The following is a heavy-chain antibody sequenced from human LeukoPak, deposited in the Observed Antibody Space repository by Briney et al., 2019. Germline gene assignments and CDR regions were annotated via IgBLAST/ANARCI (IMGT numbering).Heavy chain of an antibody. V-gene: IGHV3-11*01. CDR1: GFTFSDYY. D-gene: IGHD6-13*01. CDR2: ISSSGYTI. J-gene: IGHJ4*02. Sequence: GGSLRLSCAASGFTFSDYYMSWIRQAPGKGLEWLSYISSSGYTIYYADSGKGRFTISRDNAKNSLYLQMNSLRAEDAAVYYCARKEYSSSWYAIDYWGQGTLVTVSS. CDR3: ARKEYSSSWYAIDY.